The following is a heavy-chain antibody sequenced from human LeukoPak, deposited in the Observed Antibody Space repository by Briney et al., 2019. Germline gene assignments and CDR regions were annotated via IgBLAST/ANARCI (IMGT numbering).Heavy chain of an antibody. V-gene: IGHV4-59*08. CDR2: IYYSGST. CDR1: GGSISSYY. J-gene: IGHJ5*02. D-gene: IGHD6-19*01. Sequence: SEALSLTCTVSGGSISSYYWSWIRQPPGKGLEWIGYIYYSGSTNYNPSLKSRVTISVDTSKNQFSLKLSSVTAADTAVYSCARAEAAYSSGRYTSSWFDPWGQGALVTVSS. CDR3: ARAEAAYSSGRYTSSWFDP.